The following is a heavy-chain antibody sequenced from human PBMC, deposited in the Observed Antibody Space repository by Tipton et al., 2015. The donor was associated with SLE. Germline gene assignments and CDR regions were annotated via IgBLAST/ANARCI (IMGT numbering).Heavy chain of an antibody. J-gene: IGHJ4*02. Sequence: TLSLTCAVFGGSFNTYYWNWIRQSPGKGLEWIGEIDHSGGAVYNPSLKSRVTMSVDTSKSQFSLRWTSVTAADTAVYFCTTERAGTIVDYWGQGTLVTVSS. D-gene: IGHD4/OR15-4a*01. CDR2: IDHSGGA. V-gene: IGHV4-34*10. CDR1: GGSFNTYY. CDR3: TTERAGTIVDY.